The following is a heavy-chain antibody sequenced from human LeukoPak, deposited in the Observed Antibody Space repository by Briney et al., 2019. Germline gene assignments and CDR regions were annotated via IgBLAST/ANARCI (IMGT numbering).Heavy chain of an antibody. J-gene: IGHJ6*02. CDR2: TYYRSKWHY. CDR3: ARQSSTDYYYYGLNV. D-gene: IGHD1-1*01. V-gene: IGHV6-1*01. CDR1: GDRVSSNSAA. Sequence: SQTLSLTCAISGDRVSSNSAAWNWIRQSPSRGLEWLGRTYYRSKWHYDYAESVKRRITVNPDTSKNQFSLQLNSVTPEDTAVYYCARQSSTDYYYYGLNVWGQGTTVAVSS.